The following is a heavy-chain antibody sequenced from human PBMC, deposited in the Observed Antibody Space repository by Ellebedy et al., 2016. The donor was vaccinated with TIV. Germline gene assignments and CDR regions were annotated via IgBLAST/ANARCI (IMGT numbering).Heavy chain of an antibody. J-gene: IGHJ4*02. Sequence: GESLKISCAASGFTFSSHDMHWVRQPTGKGLEWVSGITSAGDAYYLSSVKGRFIISRDSAKNSLYLQMNSLRAEDTAGYYWARATSGFDYWGKGALATVSS. D-gene: IGHD5-24*01. CDR3: ARATSGFDY. V-gene: IGHV3-13*01. CDR2: ITSAGDA. CDR1: GFTFSSHD.